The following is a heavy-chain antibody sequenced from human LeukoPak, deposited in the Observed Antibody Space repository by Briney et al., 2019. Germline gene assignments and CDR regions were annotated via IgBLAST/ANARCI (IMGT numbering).Heavy chain of an antibody. CDR1: GCTFTSYG. J-gene: IGHJ6*02. CDR3: ARGITISLYYYGMDV. Sequence: SVKVSCKASGCTFTSYGISWVRQAPGQGLEWMGGIIPIFGTANYAQKFQGRVTITADESTSTAYMELSSLRSEDTAVYYCARGITISLYYYGMDVWGQGTTVTVSS. CDR2: IIPIFGTA. D-gene: IGHD3-9*01. V-gene: IGHV1-69*13.